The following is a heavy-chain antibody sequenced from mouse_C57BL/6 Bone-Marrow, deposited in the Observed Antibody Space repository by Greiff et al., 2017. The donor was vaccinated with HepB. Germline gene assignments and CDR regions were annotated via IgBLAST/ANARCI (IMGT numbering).Heavy chain of an antibody. J-gene: IGHJ1*03. Sequence: QVQLQQPGAELVKPGASVKLSCKASGYTFTSYWMHWVKQRPGQGLEWIGMIHPNSGSTNYNEKFKSKDTLTVDKSSSTAYMQLSSLTSEDSAVYYCARGGYYYGSSYDWYFDVWGTGTTVTVSS. CDR2: IHPNSGST. V-gene: IGHV1-64*01. D-gene: IGHD1-1*01. CDR3: ARGGYYYGSSYDWYFDV. CDR1: GYTFTSYW.